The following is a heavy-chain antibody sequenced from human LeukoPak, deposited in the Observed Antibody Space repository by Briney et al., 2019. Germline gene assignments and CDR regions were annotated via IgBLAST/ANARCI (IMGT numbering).Heavy chain of an antibody. V-gene: IGHV3-7*01. D-gene: IGHD3-10*01. Sequence: PGGSLRLSCAASGFTFSSYWMSWVRQAPGKGLEWVANIKQDGSEKYYVDSVKGRFTISRDNAKNSLYLQMNSLRAEDTAVYYCANNYGSGSYYTRGGYWGQGTLVTVSS. CDR1: GFTFSSYW. CDR2: IKQDGSEK. J-gene: IGHJ4*02. CDR3: ANNYGSGSYYTRGGY.